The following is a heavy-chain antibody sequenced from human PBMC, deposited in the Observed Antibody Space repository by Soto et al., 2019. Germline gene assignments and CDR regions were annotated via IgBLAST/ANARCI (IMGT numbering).Heavy chain of an antibody. CDR2: ISGSGDNT. CDR1: GFTFSNYV. V-gene: IGHV3-23*01. D-gene: IGHD6-13*01. Sequence: GGSLGLSCAASGFTFSNYVMSWVRQAPGKGLEWVSSISGSGDNTYYADSVKGRFTISRDNSKNTLYLQMNSLRAEDTAVYYCAKDSGVISPSGYFDYWGQGTLVTVSS. CDR3: AKDSGVISPSGYFDY. J-gene: IGHJ4*02.